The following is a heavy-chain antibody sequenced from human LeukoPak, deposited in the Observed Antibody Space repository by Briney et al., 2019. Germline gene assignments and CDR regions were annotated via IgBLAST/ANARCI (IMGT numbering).Heavy chain of an antibody. Sequence: SETLSLTCTVSGGSISRGDYYWSWIRQPPGKGLEWIGYIYYSGSTYYNPSLKSRVTISVDTSKNQFSLKLSSVTAADTAVYYCARDKTGYYYVLTGLYGMDVWGQGTTVTVSS. CDR2: IYYSGST. CDR1: GGSISRGDYY. CDR3: ARDKTGYYYVLTGLYGMDV. V-gene: IGHV4-30-4*01. J-gene: IGHJ6*02. D-gene: IGHD3-9*01.